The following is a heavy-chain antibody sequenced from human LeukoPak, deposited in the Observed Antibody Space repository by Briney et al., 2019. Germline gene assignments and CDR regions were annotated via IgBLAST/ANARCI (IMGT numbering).Heavy chain of an antibody. CDR2: IYDDGST. V-gene: IGHV3-66*01. D-gene: IGHD2-21*02. CDR1: GLTVSRKF. J-gene: IGHJ1*01. CDR3: ASCGDDCDPRETAWVDFLH. Sequence: PGGSLRLSCAASGLTVSRKFMNWVRQAPGRGLEWVSGIYDDGSTFYADSVKGRFSIYRDSSRNTLSLQMSSLRAEDTAVYFCASCGDDCDPRETAWVDFLHWGQGTLVTVSS.